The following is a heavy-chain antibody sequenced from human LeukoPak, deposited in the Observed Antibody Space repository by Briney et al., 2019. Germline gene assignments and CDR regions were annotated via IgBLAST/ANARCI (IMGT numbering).Heavy chain of an antibody. CDR3: ASKLGGSSGYYHTTAYAFDI. D-gene: IGHD3-22*01. J-gene: IGHJ3*02. V-gene: IGHV1-58*02. CDR1: GFTFTSSA. CDR2: IVVGSGNT. Sequence: GTSVKVSCRASGFTFTSSAMQRVRQARGQRLEWIGWIVVGSGNTNYAQKFQERVTITRDMSTSTAYMELSSLRSEDTAVYYCASKLGGSSGYYHTTAYAFDIWGQGTMVTVSS.